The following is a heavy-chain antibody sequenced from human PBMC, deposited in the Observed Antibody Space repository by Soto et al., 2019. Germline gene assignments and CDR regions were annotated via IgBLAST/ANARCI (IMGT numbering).Heavy chain of an antibody. CDR3: ARGEIHYDSSGYYFFLNLDY. V-gene: IGHV3-33*01. CDR1: GFTFSSYG. D-gene: IGHD3-22*01. Sequence: QVQLVESGGGVVQPGRSLRLSCAASGFTFSSYGMHWVRQAPGKGLEWVAVIWYDGSNKYYADSVKGRFTISRDNSKNTLYLQMNSLRAEKTAVYYCARGEIHYDSSGYYFFLNLDYWGQGTLVTVAS. J-gene: IGHJ4*02. CDR2: IWYDGSNK.